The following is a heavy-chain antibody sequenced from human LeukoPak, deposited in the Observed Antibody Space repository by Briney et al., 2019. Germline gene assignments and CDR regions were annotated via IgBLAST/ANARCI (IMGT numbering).Heavy chain of an antibody. Sequence: GGSLRLSCAASGFTFSSYSMDWVRQAPGKGLEWVSGIRDSGTSTFYADSVKGRFTISRDNSKNTLFLQMNSLRAEDTAVYYCAKRGTKIGDSFYNYYYMDVWGKGTTVTISS. D-gene: IGHD2-21*01. CDR3: AKRGTKIGDSFYNYYYMDV. V-gene: IGHV3-23*01. J-gene: IGHJ6*03. CDR1: GFTFSSYS. CDR2: IRDSGTST.